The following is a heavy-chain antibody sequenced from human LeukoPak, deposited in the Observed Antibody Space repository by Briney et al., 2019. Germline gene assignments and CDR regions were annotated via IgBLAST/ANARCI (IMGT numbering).Heavy chain of an antibody. CDR3: ARAVWGSSWRPFDY. J-gene: IGHJ4*02. Sequence: ASVKVSCKASGYTFTSYDIDWVRQATGQGLEWMGWMNPNSGNTGYAQKFQGRVTMTRNTSISTAYMELSSLRSEDTAVYYCARAVWGSSWRPFDYWGQGTLVTVSS. V-gene: IGHV1-8*01. CDR1: GYTFTSYD. D-gene: IGHD6-13*01. CDR2: MNPNSGNT.